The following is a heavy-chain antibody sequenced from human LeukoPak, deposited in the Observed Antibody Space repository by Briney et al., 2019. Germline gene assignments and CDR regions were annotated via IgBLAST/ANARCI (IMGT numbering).Heavy chain of an antibody. Sequence: PSETLSLTCTVSGGSISSYYWSWIRQPPGKGLEWIGYIYYSGSTNYNPSLKSRVTISVDTSKNQFSLKLSSVTAADTAVYYCARGIRRQLWLRLNWFDPWGQGTLVTVSS. D-gene: IGHD5-18*01. V-gene: IGHV4-59*12. CDR2: IYYSGST. J-gene: IGHJ5*02. CDR1: GGSISSYY. CDR3: ARGIRRQLWLRLNWFDP.